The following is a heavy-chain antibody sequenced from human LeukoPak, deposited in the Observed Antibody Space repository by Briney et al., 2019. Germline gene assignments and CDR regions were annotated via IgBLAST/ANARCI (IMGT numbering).Heavy chain of an antibody. CDR1: GFSISSSDYY. CDR3: ARNFDSYNAFDI. D-gene: IGHD3-22*01. CDR2: ISYSGST. J-gene: IGHJ3*02. Sequence: PSETLSLTCTVSGFSISSSDYYWIWIRQHPTKGLEWIGYISYSGSTYYNPSLKSRVTISVDTSKNHFSLRLSSVTAADTAVYYCARNFDSYNAFDIWGQGTMVTVSS. V-gene: IGHV4-31*03.